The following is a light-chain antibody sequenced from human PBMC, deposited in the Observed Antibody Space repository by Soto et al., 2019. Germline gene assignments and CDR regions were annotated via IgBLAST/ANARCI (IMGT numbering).Light chain of an antibody. CDR3: QSYDSSLSGSVV. CDR2: ANT. V-gene: IGLV1-40*01. J-gene: IGLJ2*01. CDR1: SSNIGAGYD. Sequence: QSVLTQPPSVSGAPGQRVTISCTGSSSNIGAGYDVHWYQQLPGTAPKLLIYANTNRPSGFPDRFSGSKSGTSASLAITGLQAEDEADYYCQSYDSSLSGSVVFGGGTKVTVL.